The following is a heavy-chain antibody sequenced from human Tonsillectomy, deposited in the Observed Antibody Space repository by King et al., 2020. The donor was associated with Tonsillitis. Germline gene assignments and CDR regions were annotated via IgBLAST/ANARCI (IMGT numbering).Heavy chain of an antibody. CDR1: GDSNMNTC. CDR3: ARDNRGSLDY. V-gene: IGHV4-59*01. Sequence: VQLQESCPGLVKPSENLSLTCAVSGDSNMNTCWGWVRQPPGKGLAWIGYLCNSGTTNYNSSLKSRITLSLDTSKNQFSLKLNSVTAADTAVYYCARDNRGSLDYWGQGALVTVSS. CDR2: LCNSGTT. D-gene: IGHD7-27*01. J-gene: IGHJ4*02.